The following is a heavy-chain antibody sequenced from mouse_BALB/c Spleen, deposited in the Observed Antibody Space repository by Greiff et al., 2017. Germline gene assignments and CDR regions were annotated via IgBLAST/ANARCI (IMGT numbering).Heavy chain of an antibody. CDR1: GYTFTDYA. D-gene: IGHD2-1*01. CDR3: ARWNGNSFDY. CDR2: ISTYYGDA. J-gene: IGHJ2*01. Sequence: QVQLKESGAELVRPGVSVKISCKGSGYTFTDYAMHWVKQSHAKSLEWIGVISTYYGDASYNQKFKGKATMTVDKSSSTAYMELARLTSEDSAIYYCARWNGNSFDYWGQGTTLTVSS. V-gene: IGHV1S137*01.